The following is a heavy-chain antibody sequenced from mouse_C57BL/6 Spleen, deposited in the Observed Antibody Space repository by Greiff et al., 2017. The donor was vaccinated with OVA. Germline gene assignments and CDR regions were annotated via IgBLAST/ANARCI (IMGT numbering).Heavy chain of an antibody. D-gene: IGHD3-2*02. Sequence: EVQRVESGGGLVKPGGSLKLSCAASGFTFSDYGMHWVRQAPEKGLEWVAYISSGSSTIYYADTVKGRFTISRDNAKNTLFLQRSRLRSEDTAMYYGARRGETAQGTAWYAYWGQGTLVTVSA. CDR3: ARRGETAQGTAWYAY. CDR1: GFTFSDYG. CDR2: ISSGSSTI. V-gene: IGHV5-17*01. J-gene: IGHJ3*01.